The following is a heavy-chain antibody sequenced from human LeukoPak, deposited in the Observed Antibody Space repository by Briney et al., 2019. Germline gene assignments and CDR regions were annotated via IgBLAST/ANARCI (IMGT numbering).Heavy chain of an antibody. V-gene: IGHV3-66*04. Sequence: QAGGSLRLSCAASGFTVSSNYMSWVRQAPGKGLEWVSVIYSGGSTYYADSVKGRFAISRDNAKNSLYLQMNSLRAEDTAVYYCARRRDFIDYWGQGTLVTVSS. CDR2: IYSGGST. CDR3: ARRRDFIDY. J-gene: IGHJ4*02. CDR1: GFTVSSNY. D-gene: IGHD3/OR15-3a*01.